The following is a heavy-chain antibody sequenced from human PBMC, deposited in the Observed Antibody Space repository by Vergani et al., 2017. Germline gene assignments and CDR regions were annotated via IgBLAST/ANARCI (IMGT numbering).Heavy chain of an antibody. J-gene: IGHJ5*02. D-gene: IGHD3-16*01. Sequence: QVQLQQWGAGLLKPSETLSLTCAVYGGSFSGYYWSWIRQPPGKGLEWIGEINHSGSTNYNPSLKSRVTISVDTSKNQFSLKLSSVTAADTAVYYCARGLGMITFGGVGQFHWFDPWGQGTLVTVSS. V-gene: IGHV4-34*01. CDR2: INHSGST. CDR1: GGSFSGYY. CDR3: ARGLGMITFGGVGQFHWFDP.